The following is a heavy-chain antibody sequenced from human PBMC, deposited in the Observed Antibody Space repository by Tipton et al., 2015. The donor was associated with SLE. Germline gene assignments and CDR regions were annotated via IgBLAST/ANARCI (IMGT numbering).Heavy chain of an antibody. D-gene: IGHD3-22*01. J-gene: IGHJ5*02. CDR3: ARGRYYDSSPYNWFDP. V-gene: IGHV3-30*04. CDR2: ISYDGSNK. CDR1: GFTFSSYA. Sequence: SLRLSCAASGFTFSSYAMHWVRQAPGKGLEWVAVISYDGSNKYYADSVKGRFTISRDNSKNTLYLQMNSLRAEDTAVYYCARGRYYDSSPYNWFDPWGQGTLVTVSS.